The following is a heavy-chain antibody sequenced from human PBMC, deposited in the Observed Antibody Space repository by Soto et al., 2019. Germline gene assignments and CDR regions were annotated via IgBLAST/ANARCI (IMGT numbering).Heavy chain of an antibody. CDR2: ISGSGGST. CDR1: GHTFHNYA. D-gene: IGHD2-2*01. V-gene: IGHV3-23*01. Sequence: EVQLLESGGGLEQPGGSLRLSCVGSGHTFHNYAMTWVRQAPGKGLEWVSGISGSGGSTYYADSVRGRCTISSDDSNNSLYLPKNSLRAEDTAVYYCAKVSRGIGVVPAELNWCQGTLVTVSS. CDR3: AKVSRGIGVVPAELN. J-gene: IGHJ4*02.